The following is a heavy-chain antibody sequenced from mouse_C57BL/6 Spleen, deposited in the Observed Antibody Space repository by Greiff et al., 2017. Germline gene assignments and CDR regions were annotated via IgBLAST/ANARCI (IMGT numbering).Heavy chain of an antibody. Sequence: QVQLHQSGPELVKPGASVKISCKASGYAFSSSWMNWVKQRPGKGLEWIGRIYPGDGDTNYNGKFKGKATLTADKSSSTAYMQLSSLTSEDSAVYFCARAGGGTFDYWGQGTTLTVSS. CDR3: ARAGGGTFDY. J-gene: IGHJ2*01. CDR2: IYPGDGDT. CDR1: GYAFSSSW. V-gene: IGHV1-82*01.